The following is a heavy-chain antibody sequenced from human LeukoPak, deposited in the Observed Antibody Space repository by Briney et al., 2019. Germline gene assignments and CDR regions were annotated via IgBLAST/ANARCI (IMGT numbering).Heavy chain of an antibody. D-gene: IGHD5-18*01. J-gene: IGHJ4*02. CDR1: GFTVSSNY. V-gene: IGHV3-66*01. CDR2: IYSGGST. CDR3: ARGGYSYGPYYFDC. Sequence: PGGSLRLSCAASGFTVSSNYMSWVRQAPGKGLEWVSVIYSGGSTYYADSVKGRFTISRDNSKNTLYLQMNSLRAEDTAVYYCARGGYSYGPYYFDCWGQGTLVTVSS.